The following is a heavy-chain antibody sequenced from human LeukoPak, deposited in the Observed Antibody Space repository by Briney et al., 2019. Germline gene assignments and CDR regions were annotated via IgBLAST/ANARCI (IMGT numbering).Heavy chain of an antibody. D-gene: IGHD6-6*01. V-gene: IGHV4-39*07. Sequence: PSETLSLTCTVSGASINSDTYYWGWIRQPPGKGLEWIGSIYYSGSTYYNPSLKSRVTISVDTSKNQFSLKLSSVTAADTAVYYCARDFSRIAARPEYFDYWGQGTLVTVSS. CDR3: ARDFSRIAARPEYFDY. J-gene: IGHJ4*02. CDR1: GASINSDTYY. CDR2: IYYSGST.